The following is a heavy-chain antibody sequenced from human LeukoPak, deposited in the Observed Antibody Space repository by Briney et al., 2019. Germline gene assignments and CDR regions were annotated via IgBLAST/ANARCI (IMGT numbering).Heavy chain of an antibody. V-gene: IGHV3-30-3*01. Sequence: GGSLRLSCAASGFTFSSYAMHWVRQAPGKGLEWVAVISYDGSNKYYADSVKGRFTISRDNSKNTLYLQMNSLRAEDTAVYYCARDYKEGGYYFDYWGQGTLVTVSS. CDR1: GFTFSSYA. CDR3: ARDYKEGGYYFDY. J-gene: IGHJ4*02. D-gene: IGHD3-10*01. CDR2: ISYDGSNK.